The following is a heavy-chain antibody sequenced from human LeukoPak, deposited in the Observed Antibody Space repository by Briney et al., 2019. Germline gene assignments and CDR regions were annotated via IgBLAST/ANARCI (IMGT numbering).Heavy chain of an antibody. D-gene: IGHD2/OR15-2a*01. J-gene: IGHJ4*02. CDR1: GASFSGYY. CDR3: ARGLGNFPPGGY. V-gene: IGHV4-34*01. Sequence: PSETLSFTCAVYGASFSGYYWSWIRQPPGKGLEWIGEINHSGSTNYNPSLKSRVTIPVDTSKNQFSLKLSSVTAADTAVYYCARGLGNFPPGGYWGQGTLVTVSS. CDR2: INHSGST.